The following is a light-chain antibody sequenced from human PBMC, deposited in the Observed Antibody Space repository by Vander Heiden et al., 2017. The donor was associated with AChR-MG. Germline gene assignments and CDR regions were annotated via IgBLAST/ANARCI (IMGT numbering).Light chain of an antibody. Sequence: AIRITQSPSSLSASTGDRVTITCRASQGISSYLAWYQQKPGKAPKLLIYAASTLQSGVPSRFSGSGSGTDFTLTISCLQSEDFATYYCQQEDSYPITFGQRTRLEIK. V-gene: IGKV1-8*01. CDR3: QQEDSYPIT. J-gene: IGKJ5*01. CDR1: QGISSY. CDR2: AAS.